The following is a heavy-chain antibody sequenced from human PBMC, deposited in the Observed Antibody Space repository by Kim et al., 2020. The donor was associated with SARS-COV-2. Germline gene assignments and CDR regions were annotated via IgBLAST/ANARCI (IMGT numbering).Heavy chain of an antibody. J-gene: IGHJ3*02. D-gene: IGHD3-22*01. CDR1: GFTVSSNY. CDR2: IYSGGGT. CDR3: ARDGYFDDSCRFVAFDM. Sequence: GGSLRLSCAASGFTVSSNYMSWVRQAPGKGLEWVSVIYSGGGTDYADSVKGRFTISSDNSENTLYLQMSNLRAEDTAVYYCARDGYFDDSCRFVAFDMWG. V-gene: IGHV3-53*01.